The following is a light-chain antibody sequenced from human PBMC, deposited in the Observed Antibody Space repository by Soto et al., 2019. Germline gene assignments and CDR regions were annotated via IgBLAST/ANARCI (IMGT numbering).Light chain of an antibody. CDR3: ASWDDSLSGHWV. CDR2: NSN. V-gene: IGLV1-47*02. Sequence: QSVLTQPPSASGTPGQRVTISCSGSRSNIGSFYVYWYQQLPGTAPKLLIYNSNQRPSGVPDRFSGSKSGTSASLAISGLRSEDEADYYCASWDDSLSGHWVFGGGTKLTVL. J-gene: IGLJ3*02. CDR1: RSNIGSFY.